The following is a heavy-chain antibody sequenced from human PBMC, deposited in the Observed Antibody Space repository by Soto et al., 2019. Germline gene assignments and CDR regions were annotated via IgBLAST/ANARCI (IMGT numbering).Heavy chain of an antibody. CDR3: ERGVGVGFYAFGYGMDV. D-gene: IGHD3-16*01. Sequence: PSETLSLTCAVFGGPFSGYYCTWIRQSPGKGLEWIGEINHSGTTNCNPSLKSRVTISVDTSKNHFSLNQTSVTAADTAVYYCERGVGVGFYAFGYGMDVWGQGTTVTVSS. CDR2: INHSGTT. J-gene: IGHJ6*02. CDR1: GGPFSGYY. V-gene: IGHV4-34*01.